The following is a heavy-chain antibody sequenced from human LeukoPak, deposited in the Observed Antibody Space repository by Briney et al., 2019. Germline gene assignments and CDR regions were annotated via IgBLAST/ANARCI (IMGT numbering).Heavy chain of an antibody. CDR2: INSDGSTT. CDR3: VSSPQYDMDV. CDR1: GFTFSTYW. Sequence: GGSLRLSCAASGFTFSTYWMHWVRQAPGKGLVWVSRINSDGSTTDYADSVKGRFTISRDNAKSTLYLQVNSLRVEDTAVYYCVSSPQYDMDVWGQGTTVTVSS. D-gene: IGHD6-19*01. V-gene: IGHV3-74*01. J-gene: IGHJ6*02.